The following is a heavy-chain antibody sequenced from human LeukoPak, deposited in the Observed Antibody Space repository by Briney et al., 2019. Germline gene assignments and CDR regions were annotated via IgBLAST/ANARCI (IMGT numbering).Heavy chain of an antibody. J-gene: IGHJ3*02. CDR3: AKSDSTSYNAFDI. D-gene: IGHD2/OR15-2a*01. Sequence: GGSLRLSCTASGFTSSISAMSWVRQAPGGGLEWVSSISSSSTSTYYADSVKGRFTISRDNSKNTLYLQMNSLRAEDTAVYYCAKSDSTSYNAFDIWGQGTMVTVSP. CDR1: GFTSSISA. CDR2: ISSSSTST. V-gene: IGHV3-23*01.